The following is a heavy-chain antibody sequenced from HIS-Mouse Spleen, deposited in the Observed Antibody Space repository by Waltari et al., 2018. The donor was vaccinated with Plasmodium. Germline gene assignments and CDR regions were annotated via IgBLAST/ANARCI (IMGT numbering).Heavy chain of an antibody. CDR3: ASSGSGSYYY. CDR1: GGSFSGYY. V-gene: IGHV4-34*01. D-gene: IGHD3-10*01. J-gene: IGHJ4*02. Sequence: QVQLQQWGAGLLKPSETLSLTCAVSGGSFSGYYWRWTRQPPGKGLEWIGEINHSGSTNYNPSLKSRVTISVDTSKNQFSLKLSSVTAADTAVYYCASSGSGSYYYWGQGTLVTVSS. CDR2: INHSGST.